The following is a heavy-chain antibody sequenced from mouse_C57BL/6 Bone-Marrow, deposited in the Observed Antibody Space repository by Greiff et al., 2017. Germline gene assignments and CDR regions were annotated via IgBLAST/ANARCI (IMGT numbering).Heavy chain of an antibody. CDR1: GYTFTSYW. CDR3: SRYDYYGSSPMDY. V-gene: IGHV1-64*01. Sequence: QVQLQQSGAELVKPGASVKLSCKASGYTFTSYWMHWVKQRPGQGLEWIGMIHPNSGSTNYNEKFKSKATLTVDKSSSTAYMQLSSLTSEDSAVYYCSRYDYYGSSPMDYWGQGTSVTVSS. CDR2: IHPNSGST. J-gene: IGHJ4*01. D-gene: IGHD1-1*01.